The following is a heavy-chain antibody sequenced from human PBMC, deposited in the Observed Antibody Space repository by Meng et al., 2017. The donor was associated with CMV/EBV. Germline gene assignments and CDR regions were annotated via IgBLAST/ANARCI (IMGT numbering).Heavy chain of an antibody. Sequence: SETLSLTCTASGGSVSSSRHYWGWIRQPPGKGLEWIGTIYYSGTTYYNPSLKSRVTISVDTSKNQFSLKLSSVTAADTAVYYCARDAAPPYSSTWYIDYWGQGTLVTVSS. CDR1: GGSVSSSRHY. J-gene: IGHJ4*02. CDR3: ARDAAPPYSSTWYIDY. V-gene: IGHV4-39*07. CDR2: IYYSGTT. D-gene: IGHD6-13*01.